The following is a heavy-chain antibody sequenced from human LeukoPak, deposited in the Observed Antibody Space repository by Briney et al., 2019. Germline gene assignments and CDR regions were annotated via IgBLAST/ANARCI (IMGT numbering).Heavy chain of an antibody. CDR2: INHSGST. V-gene: IGHV4-34*01. Sequence: PSETLSLTCAVYGGSFSGYYWSWIRQPPGKGLEWIGEINHSGSTNYNPSLKSRVTISVDTSKNQFSLKLSSVTAADTAVYYCARGGYYFDYWGQGTLVTVPS. CDR1: GGSFSGYY. CDR3: ARGGYYFDY. J-gene: IGHJ4*02.